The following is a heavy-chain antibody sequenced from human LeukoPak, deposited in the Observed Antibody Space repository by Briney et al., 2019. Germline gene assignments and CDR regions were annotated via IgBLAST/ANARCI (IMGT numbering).Heavy chain of an antibody. V-gene: IGHV3-48*01. J-gene: IGHJ4*02. CDR1: GFTFSSYS. CDR2: ISSSSSTI. Sequence: GGSLRLSCAASGFTFSSYSMNWVRQAPGKGLEWVSYISSSSSTIYYADSVKGRFTISRDNAKNSLYLQMNSLRAEDMSVYYCASPPSMVRGVIKDYWGQGTLV. D-gene: IGHD3-10*01. CDR3: ASPPSMVRGVIKDY.